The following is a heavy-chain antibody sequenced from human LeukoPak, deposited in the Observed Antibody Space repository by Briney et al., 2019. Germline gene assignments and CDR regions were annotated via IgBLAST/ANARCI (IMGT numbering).Heavy chain of an antibody. J-gene: IGHJ4*02. CDR1: GFTVSSNY. CDR2: IKSKTDGGTT. Sequence: PGGSLRLSCAASGFTVSSNYMSWVRQAPGKGLEWVGRIKSKTDGGTTDYAAPVKGRFTISRDNSEDTLYLQMNSLKTEDTAVYYCAAVDFDYWGQGTLVTVSS. CDR3: AAVDFDY. V-gene: IGHV3-15*01. D-gene: IGHD4-23*01.